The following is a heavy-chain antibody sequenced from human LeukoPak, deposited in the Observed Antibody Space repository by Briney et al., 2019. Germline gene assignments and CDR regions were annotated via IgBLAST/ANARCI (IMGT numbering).Heavy chain of an antibody. V-gene: IGHV3-74*01. Sequence: PGGSLRLSCAASGFTFSSYWMHWVRQAPGRGLVWVSRINSDGSSTSYADSVKGRFTISRDNAKNTLYLQMNSLRAEDTAVYYCARETGKRGMDVWGQGTTVTVSS. J-gene: IGHJ6*02. CDR1: GFTFSSYW. CDR3: ARETGKRGMDV. D-gene: IGHD1-1*01. CDR2: INSDGSST.